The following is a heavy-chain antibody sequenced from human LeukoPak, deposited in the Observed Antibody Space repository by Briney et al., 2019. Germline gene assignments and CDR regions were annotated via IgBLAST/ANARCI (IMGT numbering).Heavy chain of an antibody. V-gene: IGHV4-39*07. CDR2: IYHTGST. Sequence: SETLSLTCTVSGGSISSSSYYWGWIRQPPGKGLEWIGSIYHTGSTEQNSSLKSRVTISVDTSKNQFSLKLSSVTAADTAVYYCARVKGFESAASSSWYAFDYWGQGTLVTVSS. CDR3: ARVKGFESAASSSWYAFDY. J-gene: IGHJ4*02. CDR1: GGSISSSSYY. D-gene: IGHD6-13*01.